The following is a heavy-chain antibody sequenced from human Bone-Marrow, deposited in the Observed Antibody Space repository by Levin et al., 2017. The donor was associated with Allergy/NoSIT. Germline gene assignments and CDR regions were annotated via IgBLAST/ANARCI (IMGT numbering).Heavy chain of an antibody. V-gene: IGHV3-21*01. CDR1: GFPFSTFG. CDR3: ARDRTFGILRNYGLGV. Sequence: LSLPCAASGFPFSTFGVNWVRQIPGKGLEWVASISSGGNDIYYADSVKGRFTISRDNVKHSLYLQMNSLRAEDTAVYYCARDRTFGILRNYGLGVWGQGTTVTVSS. D-gene: IGHD3-16*01. J-gene: IGHJ6*02. CDR2: ISSGGNDI.